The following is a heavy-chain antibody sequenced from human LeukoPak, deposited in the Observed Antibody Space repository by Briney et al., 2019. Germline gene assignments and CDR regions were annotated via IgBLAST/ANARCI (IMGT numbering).Heavy chain of an antibody. CDR3: ARHSGSGWQALGY. J-gene: IGHJ4*02. CDR2: TSYNGNT. D-gene: IGHD6-19*01. CDR1: GHTFSNYG. Sequence: GASVKVSCKASGHTFSNYGISWVRQAPGLGLEWMGWTSYNGNTNYAQKFQDRVTMTTDTSTTTAYMELRSLESDDTAVYYCARHSGSGWQALGYWGQGTLVTVSS. V-gene: IGHV1-18*04.